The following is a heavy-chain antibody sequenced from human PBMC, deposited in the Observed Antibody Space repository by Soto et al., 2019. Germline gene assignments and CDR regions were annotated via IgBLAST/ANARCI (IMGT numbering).Heavy chain of an antibody. CDR3: TIVRVADSALGH. J-gene: IGHJ4*02. CDR1: GFIFSNNG. CDR2: MSYDGSDT. V-gene: IGHV3-30*02. D-gene: IGHD3-10*02. Sequence: PGGSLRLSCAGSGFIFSNNGMHWVRQTPGKGLEWVAFMSYDGSDTFYADSVKGRFTISRDNSKNTLFLHMSNLRAEDTAMYYCTIVRVADSALGHWGQGTLVTVSS.